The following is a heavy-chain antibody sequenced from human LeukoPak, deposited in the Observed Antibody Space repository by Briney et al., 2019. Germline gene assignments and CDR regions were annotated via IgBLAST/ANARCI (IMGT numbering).Heavy chain of an antibody. D-gene: IGHD6-13*01. CDR3: ARFDRRRGSSWRNTLDY. CDR2: MNPNSGNT. V-gene: IGHV1-8*01. CDR1: GYTFTSYD. J-gene: IGHJ4*02. Sequence: ASVKVSCKASGYTFTSYDINWVRQATGQGLEWMGWMNPNSGNTGYAQKFQGRVTMTRNTSISTAYMELSSLRSEDTAVYYCARFDRRRGSSWRNTLDYWGQGTLVTVSS.